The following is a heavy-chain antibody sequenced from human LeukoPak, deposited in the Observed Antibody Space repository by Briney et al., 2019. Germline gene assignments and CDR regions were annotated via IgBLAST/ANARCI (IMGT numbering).Heavy chain of an antibody. CDR1: GGSISSYY. J-gene: IGHJ5*02. CDR3: ARTLGEGYSYGYGWFDP. V-gene: IGHV4-59*01. D-gene: IGHD5-18*01. CDR2: IYYSGST. Sequence: SGTLSLTCTVSGGSISSYYWSWIRQPPGKGLEWIGYIYYSGSTNYNPSLKSRVTISVDTSKNQFSLKLSSVTAADTAVYYCARTLGEGYSYGYGWFDPWGQGTLVTVSS.